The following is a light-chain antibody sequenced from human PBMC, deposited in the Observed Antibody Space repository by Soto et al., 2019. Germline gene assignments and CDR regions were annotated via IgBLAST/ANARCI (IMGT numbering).Light chain of an antibody. Sequence: EIVMTQSPVTLSVSPGERATLSCRASQGVRSDLALYQQKAGQSPRLLIYGASTRAAGIPVRFSGSGSGTDFTLTISSLQPEDFAVYFCHQDFNLPWTFGQGTKVDI. J-gene: IGKJ1*01. CDR1: QGVRSD. V-gene: IGKV3D-15*02. CDR3: HQDFNLPWT. CDR2: GAS.